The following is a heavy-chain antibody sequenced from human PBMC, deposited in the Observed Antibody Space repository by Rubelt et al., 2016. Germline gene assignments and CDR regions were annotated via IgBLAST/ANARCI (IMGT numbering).Heavy chain of an antibody. V-gene: IGHV3-13*04. CDR3: ARNDYGGNSGY. Sequence: EVQLVESGGGLVQPGGSLRLSCAASGFTFSSYDMHWVRQATGKGLEWVSAIGTAGDTYYPGSVKGRFTISRENAKNSLYLQMNSLRAEDTAVYYCARNDYGGNSGYWGQGTLVTVSS. J-gene: IGHJ4*02. CDR1: GFTFSSYD. D-gene: IGHD4-23*01. CDR2: IGTAGDT.